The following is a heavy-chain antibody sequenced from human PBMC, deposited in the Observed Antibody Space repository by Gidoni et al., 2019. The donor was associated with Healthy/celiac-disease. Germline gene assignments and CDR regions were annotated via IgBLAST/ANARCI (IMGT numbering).Heavy chain of an antibody. CDR1: GFTFSSYG. J-gene: IGHJ6*02. D-gene: IGHD3-16*01. V-gene: IGHV3-33*01. CDR2: IWYDGSNK. Sequence: QVQLVESGGGVVQPGRSLRLSCAASGFTFSSYGMHWVRQAPGKGLEWVAVIWYDGSNKYYADSVKGRFTISRDNSKNTLYLQMNSLRAEDTAVYYCARDRGGDGHYGMDVWGQGTTVTVSS. CDR3: ARDRGGDGHYGMDV.